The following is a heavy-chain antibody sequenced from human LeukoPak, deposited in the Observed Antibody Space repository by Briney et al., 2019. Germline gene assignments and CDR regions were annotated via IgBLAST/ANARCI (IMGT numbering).Heavy chain of an antibody. CDR1: GGPVSSGSYY. CDR3: ARGAGTPKGGFDP. D-gene: IGHD1-1*01. Sequence: SETLSLTCTVSGGPVSSGSYYWSWIRQPPGKGLEWIGYIYYSGSTNYNPSLKSRVTISVDTSKNQFSLKLSSVTAADTAVYYCARGAGTPKGGFDPWGQGTLVTVSS. V-gene: IGHV4-61*01. CDR2: IYYSGST. J-gene: IGHJ5*02.